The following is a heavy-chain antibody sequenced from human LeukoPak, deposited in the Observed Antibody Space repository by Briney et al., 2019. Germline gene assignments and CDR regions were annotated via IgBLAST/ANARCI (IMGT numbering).Heavy chain of an antibody. D-gene: IGHD1-1*01. CDR1: GFTFTNYA. V-gene: IGHV3-23*01. J-gene: IGHJ4*02. CDR3: AKVTWSTAGTTPYVC. CDR2: ITGSDGTS. Sequence: GTSLRLSCVASGFTFTNYAMSWVRQAPGKGLEWVSAITGSDGTSHYADSVKGRFTISRDNSKNTLYLQMNSLRGEDAAVYYCAKVTWSTAGTTPYVCWGQGTLVTVSS.